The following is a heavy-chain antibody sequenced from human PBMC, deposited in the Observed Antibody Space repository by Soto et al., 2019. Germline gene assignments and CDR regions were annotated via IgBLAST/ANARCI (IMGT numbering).Heavy chain of an antibody. Sequence: GGSLRLSCAASGFTFSSYAIHGGRQSPGKGLEWVAVISYDGSNKYYADSVKGRFTISRDNSKNTLYLQMNSLRAEDTAVYYCARDKGYSGYDNAFDIWGQGTMVTVSS. D-gene: IGHD5-12*01. CDR2: ISYDGSNK. J-gene: IGHJ3*02. CDR1: GFTFSSYA. V-gene: IGHV3-30-3*01. CDR3: ARDKGYSGYDNAFDI.